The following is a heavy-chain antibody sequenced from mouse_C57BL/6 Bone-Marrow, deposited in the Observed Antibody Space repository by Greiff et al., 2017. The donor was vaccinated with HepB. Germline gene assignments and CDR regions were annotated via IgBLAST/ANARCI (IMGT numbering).Heavy chain of an antibody. J-gene: IGHJ3*01. CDR3: ARWGLRSAWFAY. V-gene: IGHV1-42*01. CDR2: INPSTGGT. D-gene: IGHD2-4*01. CDR1: GYSFTGYY. Sequence: EVKLMESGPELVKPGASVKISCKASGYSFTGYYMNWVKQSPEKSLEWIGEINPSTGGTTYNQKFKAKATLTVDKSPSTAYMQLKSLTSEDSAVYYCARWGLRSAWFAYWGQGTLVTVSA.